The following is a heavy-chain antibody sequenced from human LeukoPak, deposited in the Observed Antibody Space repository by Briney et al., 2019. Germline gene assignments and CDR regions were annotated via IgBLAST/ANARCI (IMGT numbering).Heavy chain of an antibody. CDR3: ARGLYCTNGVCFPTDY. CDR1: GFTFSSYS. J-gene: IGHJ4*02. Sequence: SGGSLRLSCAASGFTFSSYSMNWVRQAPGKGLEWISYISSSGITIFYADSVKGRFTISRDNAKNSLYLQMNSLRAEDTALYYCARGLYCTNGVCFPTDYWGQGTLVTVSS. CDR2: ISSSGITI. D-gene: IGHD2-8*01. V-gene: IGHV3-48*04.